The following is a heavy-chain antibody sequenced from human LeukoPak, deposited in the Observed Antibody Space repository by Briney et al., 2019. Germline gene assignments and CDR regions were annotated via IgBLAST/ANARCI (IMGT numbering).Heavy chain of an antibody. CDR3: ARERLLEWLFEYFDY. V-gene: IGHV4-59*01. D-gene: IGHD3-3*01. J-gene: IGHJ4*02. CDR2: IYYSGST. CDR1: GGSISSYY. Sequence: PSETLSLTCTVSGGSISSYYWSWIRQPPGKGLEWIGYIYYSGSTNYNPSLKSRVTISVDTSKNQFSLKLSSVTAADTAVYYCARERLLEWLFEYFDYWGQGTLVTVSS.